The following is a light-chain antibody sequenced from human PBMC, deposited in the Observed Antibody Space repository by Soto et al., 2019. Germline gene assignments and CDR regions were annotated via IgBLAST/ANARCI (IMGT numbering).Light chain of an antibody. Sequence: DVVMTQSPDSLAVSLGERATINCKSSQGVLSRDYNRHYLAWYQQKPGQPPKLLIYWASTRYSGVPDRVSGSGSGTDFTLTISSLKAEDVAVYFCQQYFRTPWTFGQGTKVEIK. CDR3: QQYFRTPWT. V-gene: IGKV4-1*01. J-gene: IGKJ1*01. CDR2: WAS. CDR1: QGVLSRDYNRHY.